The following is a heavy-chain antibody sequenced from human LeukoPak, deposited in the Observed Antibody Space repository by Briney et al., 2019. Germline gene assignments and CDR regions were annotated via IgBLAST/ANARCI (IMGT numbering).Heavy chain of an antibody. J-gene: IGHJ5*02. Sequence: PGGSLRLSCAASGFTVSSNYMSWVRQAPGKGLEWVSVIYSGGSTYYADSVKGRFTISRDNSKNTLYLQMNSLRAEDTAVYYCARLGYSYGPNWFDPWGQGTLVTVSS. CDR3: ARLGYSYGPNWFDP. V-gene: IGHV3-53*01. CDR2: IYSGGST. D-gene: IGHD5-18*01. CDR1: GFTVSSNY.